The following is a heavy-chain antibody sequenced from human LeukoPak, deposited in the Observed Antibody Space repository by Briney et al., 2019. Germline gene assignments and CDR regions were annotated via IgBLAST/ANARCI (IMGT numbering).Heavy chain of an antibody. J-gene: IGHJ4*02. D-gene: IGHD4-11*01. CDR2: MSSSGNSI. V-gene: IGHV3-23*01. CDR1: GGSFSGYY. Sequence: ETLSLTCAVYGGSFSGYYWSWVRQAPGKGLEWVSSMSSSGNSIYYADSVKGRFTISRNNSKNTLYLQMNSLRAEDTAIYYCANPPTVTSFHYWGQGTLVTVSS. CDR3: ANPPTVTSFHY.